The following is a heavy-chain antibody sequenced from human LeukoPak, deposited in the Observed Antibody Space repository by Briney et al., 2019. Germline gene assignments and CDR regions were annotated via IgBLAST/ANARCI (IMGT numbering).Heavy chain of an antibody. Sequence: SETLSLTCAVYGGSFSGSYWSWFRQPPRKGLERIVKINNSGSTSFNPSLKSRVTISVDTSKNQFSLRLSSVTAADTAVYFCAKWASDNRAFDLWGQGTMVTVSS. D-gene: IGHD2-8*01. CDR1: GGSFSGSY. J-gene: IGHJ4*02. V-gene: IGHV4-34*01. CDR2: INNSGST. CDR3: AKWASDNRAFDL.